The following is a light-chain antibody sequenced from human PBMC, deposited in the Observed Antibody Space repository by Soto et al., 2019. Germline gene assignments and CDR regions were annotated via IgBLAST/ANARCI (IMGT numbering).Light chain of an antibody. Sequence: EIMLTQSPGTLSLSPGERATLSCRASQSVSSSYLAWYQQKPGQAPRLLIYGASSRATGIPDRFSGSGSGTDFTLTIIRLEPEDFAVYYCQQYGSSYTFGQGTQLEIK. CDR2: GAS. CDR1: QSVSSSY. V-gene: IGKV3-20*01. J-gene: IGKJ2*01. CDR3: QQYGSSYT.